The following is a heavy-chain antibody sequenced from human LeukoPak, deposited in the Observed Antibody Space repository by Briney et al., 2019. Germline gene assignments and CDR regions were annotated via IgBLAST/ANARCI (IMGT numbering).Heavy chain of an antibody. V-gene: IGHV3-73*01. CDR2: IKSKANSYAT. J-gene: IGHJ3*02. Sequence: GGSLRLSCTASGFTFSGSAMHWVRQASGKGLEWVGRIKSKANSYATVYAASVKGRFTISRDDSKNTAYLQMNSLKTEDTAVYYCTLVFAGVGAFDMWGQGTMVTVSS. D-gene: IGHD3-3*01. CDR3: TLVFAGVGAFDM. CDR1: GFTFSGSA.